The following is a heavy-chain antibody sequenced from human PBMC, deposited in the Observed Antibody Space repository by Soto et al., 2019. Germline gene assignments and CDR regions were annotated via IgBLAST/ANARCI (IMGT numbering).Heavy chain of an antibody. J-gene: IGHJ4*01. CDR1: GDSISSSRYY. CDR2: IYYSGRT. CDR3: AEGNITGWTSYLDY. Sequence: SETLSLTCTVSGDSISSSRYYWGWIRQPPGKGLAWIGTIYYSGRTYYNPSLKSRVTISADTSKNQFSLQLSSVTVSDTAFYYCAEGNITGWTSYLDYRGKGTMVTVYS. V-gene: IGHV4-39*01. D-gene: IGHD6-19*01.